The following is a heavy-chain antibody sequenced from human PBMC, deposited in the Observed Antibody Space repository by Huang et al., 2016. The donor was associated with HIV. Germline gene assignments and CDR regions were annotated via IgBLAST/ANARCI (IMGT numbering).Heavy chain of an antibody. CDR1: GGPFRSYS. CDR3: ARGSLEYSVSSSLDY. Sequence: QVQLLQSGAEVKKPGSSVKVPCKASGGPFRSYSIAWVRQAPGQGLEWMASLMPVFDSPNYAQKLQGRVRGTADESTSTVYMELRDLRPDDTAVYFCARGSLEYSVSSSLDYWGQGTHVTVSS. V-gene: IGHV1-69*13. J-gene: IGHJ4*02. CDR2: LMPVFDSP. D-gene: IGHD4-4*01.